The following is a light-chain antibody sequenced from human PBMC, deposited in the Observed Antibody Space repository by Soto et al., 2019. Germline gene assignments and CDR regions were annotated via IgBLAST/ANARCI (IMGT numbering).Light chain of an antibody. CDR2: VAS. Sequence: DIQMTQSPSSLSASVGDRVTITCRASQGISNYLAWYQQKPGKVPKLLIYVASTLQSGVPSRFSGSGSGTDFTLTISSLQPEDVATYYCQKYNSARALTFGGGTKVEIK. CDR1: QGISNY. CDR3: QKYNSARALT. V-gene: IGKV1-27*01. J-gene: IGKJ4*01.